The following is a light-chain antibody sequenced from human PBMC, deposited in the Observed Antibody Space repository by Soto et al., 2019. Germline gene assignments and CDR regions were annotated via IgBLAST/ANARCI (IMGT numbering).Light chain of an antibody. CDR1: QSISSW. J-gene: IGKJ1*01. CDR2: DAS. CDR3: QQYNSYSQT. V-gene: IGKV1-5*01. Sequence: DIQMTQSPSPLSASVGDRVTITCRASQSISSWLAWYQQKPGKAPNLLIYDASNLESGVPSRFSGSGSGTEFTLTISSLQPDDFATYYCQQYNSYSQTFGQGTKVAIK.